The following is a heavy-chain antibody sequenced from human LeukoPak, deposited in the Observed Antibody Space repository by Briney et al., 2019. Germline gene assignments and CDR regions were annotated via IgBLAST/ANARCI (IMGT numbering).Heavy chain of an antibody. Sequence: KPSETLSLTCTVSGGSISSYYWNWIRQPPGKGLEWIGYIYYSGSTNYNPSLKSRVTISLGTSKNQFSLNLTSVTAADTAVYYCARFTPQGYGWGGYNRFDPWGQGTLVTVSS. D-gene: IGHD3-16*01. CDR2: IYYSGST. V-gene: IGHV4-59*01. CDR1: GGSISSYY. J-gene: IGHJ5*02. CDR3: ARFTPQGYGWGGYNRFDP.